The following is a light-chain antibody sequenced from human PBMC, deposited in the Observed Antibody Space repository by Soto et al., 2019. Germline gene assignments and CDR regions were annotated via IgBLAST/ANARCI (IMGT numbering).Light chain of an antibody. V-gene: IGKV1-5*01. CDR1: QSISSW. CDR2: DAS. J-gene: IGKJ1*01. CDR3: QQYNSYLT. Sequence: DIQMTQSPSTLSASVGARVTITCRASQSISSWLAWYQQKPGKAPKLLIYDASNLERGVPSRFSGSGSGTEFPLTSNSLQPDDFADYYSQQYNSYLTFGRGTEVGIK.